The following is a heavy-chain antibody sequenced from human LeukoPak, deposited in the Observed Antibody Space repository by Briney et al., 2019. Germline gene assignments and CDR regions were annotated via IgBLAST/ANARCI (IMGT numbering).Heavy chain of an antibody. CDR2: FYHSGST. Sequence: SETLSLTCTVSGYSISGGYYWGWIRQPPGKWLEWIGSFYHSGSTYYNPSLKSRVTISVDTSKNQFSLKLSSVTAPDTAVYYCARGGSVLRYFDWIRFDYWGQGTLVTVSS. CDR1: GYSISGGYY. J-gene: IGHJ4*02. D-gene: IGHD3-9*01. V-gene: IGHV4-38-2*02. CDR3: ARGGSVLRYFDWIRFDY.